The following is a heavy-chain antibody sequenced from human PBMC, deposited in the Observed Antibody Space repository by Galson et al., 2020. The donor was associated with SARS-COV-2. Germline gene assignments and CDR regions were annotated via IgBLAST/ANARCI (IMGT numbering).Heavy chain of an antibody. CDR3: ARTTGGMVNFDY. Sequence: GGSLRLSCAGSGFTVSGFPMNWVRQAPGKGLEWVSHYSTSYFIKYADSVQGRFIISRDDAKNSVYLQMNSLRAEDTAVYYCARTTGGMVNFDYWGQGTLVTVSS. CDR2: YSTSYFIK. D-gene: IGHD1-1*01. V-gene: IGHV3-48*03. J-gene: IGHJ4*02. CDR1: GFTVSGFP.